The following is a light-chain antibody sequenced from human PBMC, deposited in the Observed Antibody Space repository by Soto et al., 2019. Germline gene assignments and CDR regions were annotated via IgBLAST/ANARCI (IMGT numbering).Light chain of an antibody. V-gene: IGKV3-20*01. CDR3: QQYGSSPMYT. J-gene: IGKJ2*01. Sequence: EFVLTQSPGTLSLSPGERAILSFRASQSVSGSYLAWYQQKPGKAPRLLIYGASSRATGVPDRFSGSGSGTDFTLTISRLEPEYFAVYYGQQYGSSPMYTFGQGTKLEIK. CDR1: QSVSGSY. CDR2: GAS.